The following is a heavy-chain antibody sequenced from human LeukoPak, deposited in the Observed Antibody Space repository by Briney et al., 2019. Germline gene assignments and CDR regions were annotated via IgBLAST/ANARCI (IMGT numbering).Heavy chain of an antibody. D-gene: IGHD5-12*01. J-gene: IGHJ4*02. Sequence: SETLSLTCTVSGGSISSSGYYWGWIRQPPGKGLEWIGSIYYSGSTYYNPSLKSRVTISVDTSKNQFSLKLSSVTAADTAVYYCALWLRTHYYFDYWGQGTLVTVSS. V-gene: IGHV4-39*07. CDR3: ALWLRTHYYFDY. CDR2: IYYSGST. CDR1: GGSISSSGYY.